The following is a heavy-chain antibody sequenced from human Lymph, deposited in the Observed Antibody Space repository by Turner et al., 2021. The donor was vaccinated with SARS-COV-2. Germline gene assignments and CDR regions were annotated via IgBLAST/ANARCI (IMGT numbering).Heavy chain of an antibody. CDR1: VGSISSSNW. CDR3: ATKYCSGGRCSYFDY. V-gene: IGHV4-4*02. Sequence: QVHLQESGPGLVKPSGTLSLTCAVSVGSISSSNWWSWVRQPPGKGLEWIGEIYHSGSTNYNPSLKSRVTISVDKSKNQFSLKLSSVTAADTAVYYCATKYCSGGRCSYFDYWGQGTLVTVSS. D-gene: IGHD2-15*01. J-gene: IGHJ4*02. CDR2: IYHSGST.